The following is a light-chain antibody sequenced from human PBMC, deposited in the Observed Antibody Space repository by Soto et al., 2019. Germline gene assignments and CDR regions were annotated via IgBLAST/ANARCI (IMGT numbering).Light chain of an antibody. CDR3: MQALQTPRT. Sequence: VLTQSPLSRPATPGEPASISCRSSQSLLHSNGYNYLDWYLQKPGQSTQILIYLGSNRASGVPERFSGSGSGTEFTLKISRVEAEDFGIYYCMQALQTPRTFGGGTKVEIK. J-gene: IGKJ4*01. V-gene: IGKV2-28*01. CDR2: LGS. CDR1: QSLLHSNGYNY.